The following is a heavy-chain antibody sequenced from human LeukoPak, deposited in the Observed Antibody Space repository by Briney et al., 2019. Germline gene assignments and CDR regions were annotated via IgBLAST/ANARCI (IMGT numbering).Heavy chain of an antibody. D-gene: IGHD5-18*01. CDR2: ISYDGSNK. CDR3: ARDTSGYSYGQLDY. Sequence: PGGSLRLSCAASGFTFSNYAMHWVRQAPGKGLEWVAVISYDGSNKYYADSVKGRFTISRDNSKNTLYLQMNSLRAEDTAVYYWARDTSGYSYGQLDYWGQGTLVTVSS. V-gene: IGHV3-30*04. CDR1: GFTFSNYA. J-gene: IGHJ4*02.